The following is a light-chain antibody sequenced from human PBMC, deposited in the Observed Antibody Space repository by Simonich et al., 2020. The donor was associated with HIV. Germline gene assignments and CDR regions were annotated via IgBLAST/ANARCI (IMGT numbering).Light chain of an antibody. CDR1: QSISRH. CDR3: QHYNNYLYT. V-gene: IGKV1-39*01. J-gene: IGKJ2*01. Sequence: DIQMTQSPSSLSASVGEKITITCRTSQSISRHLNWYQQKPGKSPKLLIYAASSLQSGVPSRFSGSGSGTDFTLTISSLQPDDFATYYCQHYNNYLYTFGQGTKLEI. CDR2: AAS.